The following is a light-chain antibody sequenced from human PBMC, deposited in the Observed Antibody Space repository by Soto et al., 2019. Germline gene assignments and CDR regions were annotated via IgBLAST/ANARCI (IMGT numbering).Light chain of an antibody. CDR1: QSVISTY. CDR2: DAS. Sequence: EIALTQSRATLSLSPGERATRACGASQSVISTYLAWYQQKPGLAPRLLIYDASSRATGIPDRFSGSGSGTDFTLTISRLEPEDFAVYYCQQYGSSPFTFGQGTKLEIK. CDR3: QQYGSSPFT. J-gene: IGKJ2*01. V-gene: IGKV3D-20*01.